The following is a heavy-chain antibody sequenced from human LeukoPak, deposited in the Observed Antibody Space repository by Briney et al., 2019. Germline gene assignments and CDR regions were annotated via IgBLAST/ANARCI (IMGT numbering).Heavy chain of an antibody. D-gene: IGHD6-6*01. V-gene: IGHV1-2*02. CDR1: GYTFTGYY. CDR3: AREHSSSSGKVFDY. CDR2: INPNSGGT. J-gene: IGHJ4*02. Sequence: VASVKVSCKASGYTFTGYYMHWVRQAPGQGLEWMGWINPNSGGTNYAQKFQGRVTMTRDTSISTAYMELSRLRSDDTAVYYCAREHSSSSGKVFDYWGQGTLVTVSS.